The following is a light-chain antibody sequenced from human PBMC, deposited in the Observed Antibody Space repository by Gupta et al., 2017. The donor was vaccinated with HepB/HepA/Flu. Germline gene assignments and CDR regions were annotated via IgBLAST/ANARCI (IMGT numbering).Light chain of an antibody. Sequence: DGVLTQSPPSLPVTLGQPASISCRSSQSLVFSDGNTFLHWFQQRPGQSPRRLLYQVSKRDSGVPDRFSGSGSGTDFTLRISRVEAEDVAIYYCVQGTHWPTFGGGTKVEIK. J-gene: IGKJ4*01. CDR3: VQGTHWPT. V-gene: IGKV2-30*01. CDR1: QSLVFSDGNTF. CDR2: QVS.